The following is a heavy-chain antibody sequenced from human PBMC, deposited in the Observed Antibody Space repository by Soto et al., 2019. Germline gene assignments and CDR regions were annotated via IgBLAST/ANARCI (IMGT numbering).Heavy chain of an antibody. CDR2: FDPEDGET. D-gene: IGHD4-17*01. V-gene: IGHV1-24*01. J-gene: IGHJ4*02. Sequence: ASVKVSCKVSGYTLAELSMHWVRQAPGKGLEWMGGFDPEDGETIYAQKFQGRVTMTEDTSTDTAYMELSSLRSEDTAVYYCATSPDYGDLHFDYWGQGTLVTVSS. CDR3: ATSPDYGDLHFDY. CDR1: GYTLAELS.